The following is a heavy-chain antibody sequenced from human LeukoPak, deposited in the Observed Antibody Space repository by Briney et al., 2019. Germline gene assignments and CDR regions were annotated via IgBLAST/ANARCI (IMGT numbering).Heavy chain of an antibody. CDR1: GYTFSGYY. J-gene: IGHJ5*02. CDR2: VNPNSGGT. Sequence: ASVKVSCKASGYTFSGYYMHWVRQAPGQGLEWMGWVNPNSGGTNYAQKFQGRVTMTRDTSISTAYMELSRLRSDDTAVYYCARSAYYDSSARRRINWFAPWGQGTLVTVSS. D-gene: IGHD3-22*01. CDR3: ARSAYYDSSARRRINWFAP. V-gene: IGHV1-2*02.